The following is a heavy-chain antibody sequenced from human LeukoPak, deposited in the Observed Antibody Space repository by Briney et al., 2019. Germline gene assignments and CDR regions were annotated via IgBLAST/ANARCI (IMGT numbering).Heavy chain of an antibody. CDR3: ARGRYCSSTSCYPYYYYGMDV. D-gene: IGHD2-2*01. CDR1: GGSISSGDYY. Sequence: SETLFLTCTVSGGSISSGDYYWSWIRQPPGKGLEWIGYIYYSGSTYYNPSLKSRVTISVDTSKNQFSLKLSSVTAADTAVYYCARGRYCSSTSCYPYYYYGMDVWGKGTTVTVSS. J-gene: IGHJ6*04. V-gene: IGHV4-30-4*01. CDR2: IYYSGST.